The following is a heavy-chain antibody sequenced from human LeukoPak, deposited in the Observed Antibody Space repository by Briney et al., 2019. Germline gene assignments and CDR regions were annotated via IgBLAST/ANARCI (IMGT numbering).Heavy chain of an antibody. J-gene: IGHJ3*02. CDR3: ARDNGAIAATGAFDI. Sequence: GGSLRLSCAASGFTVSSNYMSWVRQAPGKGLEWVSYADSVKGRFTISRDNAKNSLYLQMNSLRAEDTAVYYCARDNGAIAATGAFDIWGQGTMVTVSS. V-gene: IGHV3-53*01. D-gene: IGHD6-13*01. CDR1: GFTVSSNY.